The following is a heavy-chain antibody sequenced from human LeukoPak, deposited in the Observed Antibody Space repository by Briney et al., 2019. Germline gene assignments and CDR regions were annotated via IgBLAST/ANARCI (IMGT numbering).Heavy chain of an antibody. Sequence: SETLSLTCAVSGGSISSGGSSWSWIRQPPGKGLEWIGYISHSGSTYYNPSLKSRVTISVDRSKNQISLKLSSLTAADTAVYYCARYPAENWFDPWGRGTLVSVSS. CDR3: ARYPAENWFDP. J-gene: IGHJ5*02. D-gene: IGHD6-25*01. CDR2: ISHSGST. V-gene: IGHV4-30-2*01. CDR1: GGSISSGGSS.